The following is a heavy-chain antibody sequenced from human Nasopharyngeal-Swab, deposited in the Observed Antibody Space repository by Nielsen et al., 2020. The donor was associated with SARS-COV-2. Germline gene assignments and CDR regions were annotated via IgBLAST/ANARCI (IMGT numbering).Heavy chain of an antibody. D-gene: IGHD6-19*01. CDR1: GGSISSSIYY. J-gene: IGHJ4*02. CDR2: IYYSGST. Sequence: SETLSLTCTVSGGSISSSIYYWGWIRQPPGKGLEWIGSIYYSGSTYYNPSLKSRVTISVDTSKNKFSLKLSSVTAADTAVYYCARPLYSSGWYPGYWGQGTLVTVSS. V-gene: IGHV4-39*01. CDR3: ARPLYSSGWYPGY.